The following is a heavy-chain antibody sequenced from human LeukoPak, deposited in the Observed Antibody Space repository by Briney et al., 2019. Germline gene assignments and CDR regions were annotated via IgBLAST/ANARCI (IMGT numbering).Heavy chain of an antibody. V-gene: IGHV3-23*01. CDR3: ARDVSGRDDY. CDR1: GFTSSSYA. CDR2: VSGSGDGM. J-gene: IGHJ4*02. D-gene: IGHD6-25*01. Sequence: GGSLRLSCAASGFTSSSYALNWVRQAPGKGLEWVATVSGSGDGMYHADSVKGRFTISRDNAKNTLYLQMNNLRVEDTAVYYCARDVSGRDDYWGQGTLVTVSS.